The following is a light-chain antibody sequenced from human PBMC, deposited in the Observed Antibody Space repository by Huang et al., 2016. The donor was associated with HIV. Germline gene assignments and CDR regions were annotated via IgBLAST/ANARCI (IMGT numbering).Light chain of an antibody. J-gene: IGKJ4*01. Sequence: EIVLTQSPATRSLSPGERATLSCGASQSVSGRYLAWYQQKPGLAPRLLIYDAASRATGIPDRFSGSGSGTDFTLTIGRLEPEDFAVYYCHQYGSSPLTFGGGTKVEIK. V-gene: IGKV3D-20*01. CDR3: HQYGSSPLT. CDR2: DAA. CDR1: QSVSGRY.